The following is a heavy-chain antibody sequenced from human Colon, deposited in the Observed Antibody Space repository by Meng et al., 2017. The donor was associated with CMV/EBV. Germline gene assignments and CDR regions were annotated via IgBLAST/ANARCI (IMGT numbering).Heavy chain of an antibody. CDR3: ARGTPVKYFDY. Sequence: GGSLRLSCGASGFIVSNTAMSWVRQAPGKGLEWVSVMYSGGTTYYADSVKGRFTISRDQSKNTLLLQMNRLRAEDTAVYYCARGTPVKYFDYWGQGTLVTVSS. V-gene: IGHV3-53*01. CDR2: MYSGGTT. CDR1: GFIVSNTA. J-gene: IGHJ4*02. D-gene: IGHD4-17*01.